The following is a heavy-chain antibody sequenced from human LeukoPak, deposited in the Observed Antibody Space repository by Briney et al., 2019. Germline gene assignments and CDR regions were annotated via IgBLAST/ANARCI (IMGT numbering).Heavy chain of an antibody. D-gene: IGHD2-15*01. J-gene: IGHJ3*02. CDR1: GFTFSSYS. CDR2: ISGSGGST. Sequence: PGGSLRLSCAASGFTFSSYSMNWVRQAPGKGLEWVSAISGSGGSTYYADSVKGRFTISRDNSKNTLCLQMNSLRAEDTAVYYCAKWPKWSGAFDIWGQGTMVTVSS. V-gene: IGHV3-23*01. CDR3: AKWPKWSGAFDI.